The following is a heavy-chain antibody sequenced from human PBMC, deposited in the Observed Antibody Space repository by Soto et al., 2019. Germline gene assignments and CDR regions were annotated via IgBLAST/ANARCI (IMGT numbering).Heavy chain of an antibody. V-gene: IGHV3-30-3*01. D-gene: IGHD4-17*01. CDR1: GFTFSSYA. CDR3: ARDSYGVYCPGY. CDR2: ISYDGSNK. J-gene: IGHJ4*02. Sequence: QVQLVESGGGVVQPGRSLRLSCAASGFTFSSYAMHWVRQAPGKGLEWVAVISYDGSNKYYADSVKGRFTISRDNSKNTLYLQMNSLRAEDTAVYYCARDSYGVYCPGYWGQGTLVTVSS.